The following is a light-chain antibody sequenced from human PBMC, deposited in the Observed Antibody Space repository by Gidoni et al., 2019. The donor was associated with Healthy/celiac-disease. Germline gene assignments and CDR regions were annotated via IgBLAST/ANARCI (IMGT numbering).Light chain of an antibody. Sequence: EIVLTQSPATLSLSPGERATLSCRASQGVSSYLAWYQQKPGQAPRLLSYDASNRATGIPARFSGSGSGTDFTLTISSLEPEDFAVYYCQQRSNWPPYTFGQGTKLEIK. V-gene: IGKV3-11*01. CDR1: QGVSSY. J-gene: IGKJ2*01. CDR2: DAS. CDR3: QQRSNWPPYT.